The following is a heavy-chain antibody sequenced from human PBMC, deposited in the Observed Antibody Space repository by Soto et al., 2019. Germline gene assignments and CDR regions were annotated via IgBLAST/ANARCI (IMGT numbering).Heavy chain of an antibody. CDR2: VWSGGSTK. J-gene: IGHJ5*02. CDR3: TRALGYYYDA. Sequence: PGGSLRLSCVASGFTFSTYGMHWVRQAPGKGLEWVAVVWSGGSTKYYVDSVKGRFTISRDDSKNTLYLQMSSLRAEDTAVYYCTRALGYYYDAWGQGT. CDR1: GFTFSTYG. D-gene: IGHD3-22*01. V-gene: IGHV3-33*01.